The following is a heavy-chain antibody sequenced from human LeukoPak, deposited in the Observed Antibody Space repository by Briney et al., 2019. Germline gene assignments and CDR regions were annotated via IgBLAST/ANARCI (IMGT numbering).Heavy chain of an antibody. CDR3: ARYCSSTSCPRAYFDY. CDR1: GGSISSSSYY. V-gene: IGHV4-39*07. Sequence: PSETLSLTCTVSGGSISSSSYYWGWIRQPPGKGLEWIGSIYYSGSTYYNPSLKSRVTISVDTSKNQFSLKLSSVTAADTAVYYCARYCSSTSCPRAYFDYWGQGILVTVSS. CDR2: IYYSGST. D-gene: IGHD2-2*01. J-gene: IGHJ4*02.